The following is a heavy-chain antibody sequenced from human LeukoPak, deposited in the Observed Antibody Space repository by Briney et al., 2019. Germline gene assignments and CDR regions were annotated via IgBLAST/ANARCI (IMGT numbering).Heavy chain of an antibody. CDR3: ARGVQYYYYYGMDV. Sequence: ASVKVSCKASGSTSTIYDTNWGRQATEQGLGWMGWMNPNSGNTGYAQKFQGRVTMTRNTSISTAYMELSSLRSEDTAVYYCARGVQYYYYYGMDVWGQGTTVTVSS. CDR2: MNPNSGNT. V-gene: IGHV1-8*01. J-gene: IGHJ6*02. CDR1: GSTSTIYD.